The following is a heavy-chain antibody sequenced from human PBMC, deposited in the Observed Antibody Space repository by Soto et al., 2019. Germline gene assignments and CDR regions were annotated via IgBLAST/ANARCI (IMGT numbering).Heavy chain of an antibody. D-gene: IGHD3-22*01. CDR3: ARGWDASYYYDSSGYYPPGY. CDR2: ISAYNGNS. CDR1: GYTFISYG. Sequence: ASVKVSCKASGYTFISYGISWVRQAPGQGLEWMGWISAYNGNSNYAQKLQGRVTMTTDTSTSTAYMELRSLRSDDTAVYYCARGWDASYYYDSSGYYPPGYWGQGTLVTVSS. V-gene: IGHV1-18*01. J-gene: IGHJ4*02.